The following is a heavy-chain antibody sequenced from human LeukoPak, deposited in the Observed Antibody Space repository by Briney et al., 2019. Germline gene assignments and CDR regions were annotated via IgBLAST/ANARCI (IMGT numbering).Heavy chain of an antibody. CDR3: ARYPMDV. J-gene: IGHJ6*02. CDR2: ISYDGSNK. V-gene: IGHV3-30*03. CDR1: GFTFSSYG. Sequence: GRSLRLSCAASGFTFSSYGMHWVRQAPGKGLEWVAVISYDGSNKYYADSVKGRFTISRDNSKNTLYLQMNSLRAEDTAVYYCARYPMDVWGQGTTVTVSS.